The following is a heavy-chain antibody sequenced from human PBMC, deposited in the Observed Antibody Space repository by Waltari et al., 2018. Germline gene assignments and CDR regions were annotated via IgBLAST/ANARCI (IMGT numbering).Heavy chain of an antibody. CDR1: GGSFSGYY. CDR3: ARLANFWSGYYRY. J-gene: IGHJ4*02. Sequence: QVQLQQWGAGLLKPSETLSLTCAVYGGSFSGYYWSWIRQPPGKGLEWIGEINHSGSTNYNPSLKSRVTIAVDTSKNQFSLMLSSVTAADTAVYYCARLANFWSGYYRYWGQGTLVTVSS. D-gene: IGHD3-3*01. CDR2: INHSGST. V-gene: IGHV4-34*01.